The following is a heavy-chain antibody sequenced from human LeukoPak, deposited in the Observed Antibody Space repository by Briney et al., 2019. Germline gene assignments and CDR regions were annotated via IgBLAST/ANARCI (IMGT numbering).Heavy chain of an antibody. J-gene: IGHJ4*02. CDR3: ARELAYCSTNGCPLGY. V-gene: IGHV3-53*01. D-gene: IGHD2-2*01. Sequence: PGGSLRLSCAASGFTVSTNYMTWVRQAPGKGLEWVSIIYNKGNTYYADSVKGRFTISRDNSKNTLYLQMDSLRAEDTAVYYCARELAYCSTNGCPLGYWGQGTLVTVSS. CDR2: IYNKGNT. CDR1: GFTVSTNY.